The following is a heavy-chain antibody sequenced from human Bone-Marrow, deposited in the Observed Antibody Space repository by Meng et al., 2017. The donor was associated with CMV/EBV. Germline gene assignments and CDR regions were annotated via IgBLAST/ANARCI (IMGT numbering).Heavy chain of an antibody. J-gene: IGHJ5*02. CDR2: IIPILGIA. D-gene: IGHD2-21*01. V-gene: IGHV1-69*02. Sequence: SVKVSCKASGGTFSSYTISWVRQAPGQGLEWMGRIIPILGIANYAQKFQGRVTITADKSTNTAYVEMSSLRSDDTAVYYCARDQKGGLTLQWFDPWGQGTLVTVSS. CDR1: GGTFSSYT. CDR3: ARDQKGGLTLQWFDP.